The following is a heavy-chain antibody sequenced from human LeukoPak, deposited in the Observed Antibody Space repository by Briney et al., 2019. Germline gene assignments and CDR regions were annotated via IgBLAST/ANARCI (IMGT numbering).Heavy chain of an antibody. J-gene: IGHJ2*01. CDR2: IYYSGST. D-gene: IGHD4-17*01. CDR3: ARAFYGDYVWYFDL. V-gene: IGHV4-59*01. Sequence: PSVTLSLTCTVSGGSISSYYWSWIRQPPGKGLEWIGYIYYSGSTNYNPSLKSRVTISVDTSKNQFSLKLSSVTAADTAVYYCARAFYGDYVWYFDLWGRGTLVTVSS. CDR1: GGSISSYY.